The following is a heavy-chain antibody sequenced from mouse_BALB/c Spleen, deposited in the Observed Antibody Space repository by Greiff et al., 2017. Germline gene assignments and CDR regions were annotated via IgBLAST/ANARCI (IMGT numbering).Heavy chain of an antibody. J-gene: IGHJ4*01. Sequence: DVHLVESGGGLVQPGGSLKLSCAASGFTFSSYTMSWVRQTPEKRLEWVAYISNGGGSTYYPDTVKGRFTISRDNAKNTLYLQMSSLKSEDTAMYYCARTGNGNYVWAMDYWGQGTSVTVSS. CDR2: ISNGGGST. V-gene: IGHV5-12-2*01. D-gene: IGHD2-1*01. CDR1: GFTFSSYT. CDR3: ARTGNGNYVWAMDY.